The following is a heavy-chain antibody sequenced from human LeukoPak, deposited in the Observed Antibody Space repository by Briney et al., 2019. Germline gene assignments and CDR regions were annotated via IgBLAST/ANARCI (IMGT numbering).Heavy chain of an antibody. J-gene: IGHJ4*02. V-gene: IGHV3-53*04. CDR2: IYSGGST. Sequence: GSLRLSCSASGFTVSSNYMSLVRQAPGKGLEWVSVIYSGGSTYYADSVKGRFTISRHNSKNTLYLQMNSLRAGDTAVYYCARSVAAYFDYWGQGTLVTVSS. CDR1: GFTVSSNY. CDR3: ARSVAAYFDY. D-gene: IGHD6-19*01.